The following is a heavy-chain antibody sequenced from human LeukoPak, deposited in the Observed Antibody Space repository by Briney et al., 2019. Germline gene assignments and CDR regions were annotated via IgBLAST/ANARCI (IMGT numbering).Heavy chain of an antibody. CDR3: ARGPPRNIALAGYTWFDP. J-gene: IGHJ5*02. V-gene: IGHV3-23*01. Sequence: GGSLRLSCAASGFTFSSYAMSWVRQAPGKGLEWVSAISGSGGSTYYADSVKGRFTISRDNSKNTLYLQMNSLRAEDTAVYYCARGPPRNIALAGYTWFDPWGQGTLVTVSS. D-gene: IGHD6-19*01. CDR2: ISGSGGST. CDR1: GFTFSSYA.